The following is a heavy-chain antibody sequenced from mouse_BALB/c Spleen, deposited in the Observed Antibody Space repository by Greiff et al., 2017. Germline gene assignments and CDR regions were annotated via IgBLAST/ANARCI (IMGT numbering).Heavy chain of an antibody. Sequence: VQLQQSGAELVKPGASVKMSCKASGYTFTSYWMHWVKQRPGQGLEWIGVIDPSDSYTSYNQKFKGKATLTVDTSSSTAYMQLSSLTSEDSAVYSCTRGGLRHFDYWGQGTTLTVSS. V-gene: IGHV1S127*01. J-gene: IGHJ2*01. CDR1: GYTFTSYW. CDR3: TRGGLRHFDY. D-gene: IGHD2-2*01. CDR2: IDPSDSYT.